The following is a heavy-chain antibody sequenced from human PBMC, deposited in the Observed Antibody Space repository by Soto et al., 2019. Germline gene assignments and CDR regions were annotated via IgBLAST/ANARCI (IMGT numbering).Heavy chain of an antibody. CDR1: GGSFSGYY. CDR2: INHSGST. Sequence: PSETLSLTCAVDGGSFSGYYWSWIRQPPGKGLEWIGEINHSGSTNYNPSLKSRVTISVDTSKNQFTLKLSSVTAADTAVYYCARNDPMVGIGANYWGQGTLVTVSS. CDR3: ARNDPMVGIGANY. V-gene: IGHV4-34*01. D-gene: IGHD2-21*01. J-gene: IGHJ4*02.